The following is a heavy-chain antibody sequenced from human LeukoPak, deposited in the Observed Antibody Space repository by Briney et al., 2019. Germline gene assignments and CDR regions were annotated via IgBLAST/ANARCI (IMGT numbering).Heavy chain of an antibody. J-gene: IGHJ4*02. V-gene: IGHV3-30*18. D-gene: IGHD2-15*01. CDR2: ISYDGRNK. CDR1: GFTFSSYG. CDR3: AKDLTRYCSGGSCYSADY. Sequence: GGSLRLSCAASGFTFSSYGMHWVRQAPGKGLEWVAAISYDGRNKNYADSVKGRFTISRDNSKNTLYLQINSVRAEDTAVYYCAKDLTRYCSGGSCYSADYWGQGTLVTVSS.